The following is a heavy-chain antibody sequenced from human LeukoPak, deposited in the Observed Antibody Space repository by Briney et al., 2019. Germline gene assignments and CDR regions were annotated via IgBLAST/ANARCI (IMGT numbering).Heavy chain of an antibody. CDR1: GYTFPNYG. D-gene: IGHD4-11*01. CDR3: ARDLSNYEAFDI. Sequence: ASVKVSCKASGYTFPNYGITWVRQAPGQGLEWMGWINPNSGGTNYAQKFQGRVTMTRDTSISTAYMELSRLRSDDTAVYYCARDLSNYEAFDIWGQGTMVTVSS. V-gene: IGHV1-2*02. J-gene: IGHJ3*02. CDR2: INPNSGGT.